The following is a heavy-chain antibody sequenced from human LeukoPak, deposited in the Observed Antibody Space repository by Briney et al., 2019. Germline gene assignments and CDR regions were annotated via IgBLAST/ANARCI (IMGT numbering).Heavy chain of an antibody. CDR1: GFTFSSYA. Sequence: GRSLRLSCAASGFTFSSYAMHWVRQAPGKGLEWVAVISYDGSNKYYADSVKGRFTISRDNSKNTLHLQMNSLRAEDTAVYYCARDTRYYFDYWGQGTLVTVSS. CDR3: ARDTRYYFDY. D-gene: IGHD1-1*01. J-gene: IGHJ4*02. CDR2: ISYDGSNK. V-gene: IGHV3-30-3*01.